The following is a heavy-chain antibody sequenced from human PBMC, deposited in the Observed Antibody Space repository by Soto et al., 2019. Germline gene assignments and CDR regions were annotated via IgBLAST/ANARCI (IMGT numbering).Heavy chain of an antibody. CDR2: IIPIFGTA. D-gene: IGHD3-10*01. J-gene: IGHJ3*02. Sequence: ASVKVSCKASGGTFSSYAISWVRQAPGQGLEWMGGIIPIFGTANYAQKFQGRVTITADESTSTAYMELSSLRSEDTAVYYCARDPYGSGSYYNDAFDIWGQGTMVTVSS. CDR1: GGTFSSYA. CDR3: ARDPYGSGSYYNDAFDI. V-gene: IGHV1-69*13.